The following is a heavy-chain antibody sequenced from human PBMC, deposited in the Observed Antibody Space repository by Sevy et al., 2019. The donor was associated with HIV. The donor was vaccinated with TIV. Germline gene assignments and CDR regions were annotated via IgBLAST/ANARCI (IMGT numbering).Heavy chain of an antibody. CDR1: GFTFSSYA. Sequence: GGSLRLSCAASGFTFSSYAMSWVRQAPGKGLEWVSAISGSGGSTYYADSVKGWFTISRDNSKNTLYLQMNSLRAEDTAVYYCAKTEYGRFYYYGMDVWGQGTTVTVSS. CDR3: AKTEYGRFYYYGMDV. V-gene: IGHV3-23*01. CDR2: ISGSGGST. D-gene: IGHD4-17*01. J-gene: IGHJ6*02.